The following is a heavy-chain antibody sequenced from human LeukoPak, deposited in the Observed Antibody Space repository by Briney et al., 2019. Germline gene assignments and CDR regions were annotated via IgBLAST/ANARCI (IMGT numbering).Heavy chain of an antibody. Sequence: ASVKVSCKASGYTFTCYYMHWVRQAPGQGLEWMGRVNPNSGGTNYAQKFQGRVTVTRDTSISTAYMELSRLRSDDTAVYYCARARNRSYHYAFDIWGQGTMVTVSS. J-gene: IGHJ3*02. V-gene: IGHV1-2*06. CDR2: VNPNSGGT. D-gene: IGHD1-26*01. CDR3: ARARNRSYHYAFDI. CDR1: GYTFTCYY.